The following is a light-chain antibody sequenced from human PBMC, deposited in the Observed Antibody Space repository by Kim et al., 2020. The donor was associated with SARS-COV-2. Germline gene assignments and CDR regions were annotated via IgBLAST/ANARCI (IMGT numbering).Light chain of an antibody. Sequence: PGERATLSCRASQSVASSYLAWYQQKPGQAPRLLIYGASSRATGIPDRFSGSGSGTDFTLTISRLEPEDFAVYYCQQYGSSPLTFGQGTKVDIK. CDR2: GAS. CDR1: QSVASSY. J-gene: IGKJ1*01. CDR3: QQYGSSPLT. V-gene: IGKV3-20*01.